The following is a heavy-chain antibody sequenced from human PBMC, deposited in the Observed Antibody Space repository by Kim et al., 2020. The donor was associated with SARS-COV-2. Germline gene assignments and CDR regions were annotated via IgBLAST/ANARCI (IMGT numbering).Heavy chain of an antibody. Sequence: GGSLRLSCAASGFTFSTYGMHWVRQAPGKALEWVAVIWYDGSNKYFADSVKGRFTISRDNSKNTLDLQMNSLRAEDTAVYYCAREFNTMRGYSWRSFDIWGHGTMVTVSS. D-gene: IGHD5-18*01. CDR2: IWYDGSNK. J-gene: IGHJ3*02. CDR1: GFTFSTYG. CDR3: AREFNTMRGYSWRSFDI. V-gene: IGHV3-33*01.